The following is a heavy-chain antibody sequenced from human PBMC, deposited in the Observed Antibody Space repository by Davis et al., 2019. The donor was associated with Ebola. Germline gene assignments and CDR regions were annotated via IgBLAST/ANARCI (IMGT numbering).Heavy chain of an antibody. CDR1: GFTFSNYG. Sequence: GESLKISCAGSGFTFSNYGMNWVRQAPGKGLEWISFISHDGRNIPYAGSVWGRFTISRDNSKNSLYLQMNSLRTEDTALYYCAKGGTIFGVVNYYMDVWGKGTTVIVSS. CDR2: ISHDGRNI. CDR3: AKGGTIFGVVNYYMDV. D-gene: IGHD3-3*01. V-gene: IGHV3-30*18. J-gene: IGHJ6*03.